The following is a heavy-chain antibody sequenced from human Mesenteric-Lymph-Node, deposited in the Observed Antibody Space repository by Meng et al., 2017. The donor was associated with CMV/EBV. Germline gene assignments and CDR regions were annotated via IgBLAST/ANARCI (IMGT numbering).Heavy chain of an antibody. V-gene: IGHV5-51*01. CDR1: GSTFPSYW. D-gene: IGHD6-13*01. CDR2: IYPGDSDT. Sequence: KISCKGSGSTFPSYWIGWVRQTPGKGLEWMGIIYPGDSDTRYSPSFQGQVTISADKSISTAYLQWSSLKASDTAVYYCARFRAAAGDYWGQGTLVTVSS. CDR3: ARFRAAAGDY. J-gene: IGHJ4*02.